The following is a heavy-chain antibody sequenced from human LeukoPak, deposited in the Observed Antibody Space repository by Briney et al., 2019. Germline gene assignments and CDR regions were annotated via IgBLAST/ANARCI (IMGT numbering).Heavy chain of an antibody. CDR3: ARRYYFDSSRAFDI. Sequence: SETLSLTCTVSGGSISDYYWSWIRRPAGKGLEWIGRIYASGSSNYNPSLNSRVTMSVDTSKNQFSLRLSSVTAADTAVYYCARRYYFDSSRAFDIWGQGTMVTVSS. CDR2: IYASGSS. V-gene: IGHV4-4*07. CDR1: GGSISDYY. J-gene: IGHJ3*02. D-gene: IGHD3-22*01.